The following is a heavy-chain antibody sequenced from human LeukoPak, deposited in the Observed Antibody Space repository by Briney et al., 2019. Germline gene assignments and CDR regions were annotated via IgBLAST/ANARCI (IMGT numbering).Heavy chain of an antibody. Sequence: ASVKVSCKASGYTFTGYYMHWVRQAPGQGLEWMGWINPNSGGTNYAQKFQGRVTMTSDTSISTAYMELSRLRSDDTAVYYCAREAKGDDSSGYPDYWGQGTLVSVSS. CDR1: GYTFTGYY. CDR3: AREAKGDDSSGYPDY. J-gene: IGHJ4*02. CDR2: INPNSGGT. D-gene: IGHD3-22*01. V-gene: IGHV1-2*02.